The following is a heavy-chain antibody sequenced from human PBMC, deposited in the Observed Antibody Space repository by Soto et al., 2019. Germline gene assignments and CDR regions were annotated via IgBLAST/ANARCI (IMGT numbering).Heavy chain of an antibody. D-gene: IGHD1-26*01. CDR3: ARDRDAGWVHYYYGVDV. V-gene: IGHV3-30*03. Sequence: QVQLVESGGDVVQPGRSLRLSCAASGFTFSSHGIHWVRRAPGKGLDWVAVISYDGINKYYADSVKGRFTISRDNSKNTPYLQMNSLRADDTAVYYCARDRDAGWVHYYYGVDVWGQGTTVTVSS. CDR2: ISYDGINK. J-gene: IGHJ6*02. CDR1: GFTFSSHG.